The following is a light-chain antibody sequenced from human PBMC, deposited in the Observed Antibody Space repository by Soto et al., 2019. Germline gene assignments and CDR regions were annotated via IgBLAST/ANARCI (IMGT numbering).Light chain of an antibody. V-gene: IGKV1-5*01. CDR2: DAS. CDR3: QQGYSNPWT. J-gene: IGKJ1*01. CDR1: QSISSW. Sequence: DIQMTQSPSTLSASVGDRVTITCRASQSISSWLAWYQQKPGKAPKVLIYDASSLESGVPSRFSGRGSGTDFTLTVESLQPEDFATYYCQQGYSNPWTFGQGTKVDIK.